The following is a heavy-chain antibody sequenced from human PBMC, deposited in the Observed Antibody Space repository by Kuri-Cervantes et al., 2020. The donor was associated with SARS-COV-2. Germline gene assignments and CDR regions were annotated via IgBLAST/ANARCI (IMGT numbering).Heavy chain of an antibody. Sequence: SVKVSCKASRDTFTTFGFSWVRQAPGQGLEWMGGIIPFFGTPSYAQRFEGRVTITADEPTRTVYMEMSSLTLDDTAVYFCARERRTFYYYYYMDVWGKGTTVTVSS. J-gene: IGHJ6*03. V-gene: IGHV1-69*13. CDR3: ARERRTFYYYYYMDV. CDR2: IIPFFGTP. D-gene: IGHD1-1*01. CDR1: RDTFTTFG.